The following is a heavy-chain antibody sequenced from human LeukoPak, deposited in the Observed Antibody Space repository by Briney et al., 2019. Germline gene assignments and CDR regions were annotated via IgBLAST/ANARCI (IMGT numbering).Heavy chain of an antibody. CDR2: VYTSGAT. D-gene: IGHD6-13*01. CDR3: ARGGSSWPIPPHWFDY. J-gene: IGHJ4*02. V-gene: IGHV4-61*02. Sequence: SETLSLTCTVSGDSITTGDYYWSWVRQPAGKGLEWIGRVYTSGATNSNPSLKNRVSISIDPSKNQFSLDLDSVTAADTAVYYCARGGSSWPIPPHWFDYWGPGVLVTVSS. CDR1: GDSITTGDYY.